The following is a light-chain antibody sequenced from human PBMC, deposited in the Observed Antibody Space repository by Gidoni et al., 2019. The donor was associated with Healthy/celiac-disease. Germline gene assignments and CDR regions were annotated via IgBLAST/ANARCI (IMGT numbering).Light chain of an antibody. Sequence: EIVMTQSPATLSVSPGERATLSCRASQSVSSTLPWYQQKPGQAPRLLIYGASTRATGIPARFSGSGSGTEFTLTISSLQSEDFAVYYCQQYNNWPPCTFGQGTKVEIK. CDR3: QQYNNWPPCT. V-gene: IGKV3-15*01. J-gene: IGKJ1*01. CDR2: GAS. CDR1: QSVSST.